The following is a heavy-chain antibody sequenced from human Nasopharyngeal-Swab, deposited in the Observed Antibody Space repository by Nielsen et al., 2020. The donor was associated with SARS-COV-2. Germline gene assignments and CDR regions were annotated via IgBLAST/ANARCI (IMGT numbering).Heavy chain of an antibody. V-gene: IGHV1-3*01. J-gene: IGHJ6*02. CDR2: INAGNGNT. CDR1: GYTFPSYA. D-gene: IGHD3-22*01. CDR3: SRYYREGSGYFYYGMDV. Sequence: ASVKVSCKASGYTFPSYAMHWVRQAPGQRLEWMGWINAGNGNTKFSQKFQGRVTITRDTSASTAYMELSSLRSEDTAVYYCSRYYREGSGYFYYGMDVWGQGTTVTVSS.